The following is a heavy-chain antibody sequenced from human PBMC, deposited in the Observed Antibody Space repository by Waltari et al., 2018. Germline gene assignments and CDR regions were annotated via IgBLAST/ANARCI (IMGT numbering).Heavy chain of an antibody. CDR2: SNPNSGGT. V-gene: IGHV1-2*06. D-gene: IGHD6-19*01. CDR3: ASAVVRVAFDI. CDR1: GYTFTGYY. J-gene: IGHJ3*02. Sequence: QVQLVQSGAEVKKPGASVKVSCKASGYTFTGYYMQWVRQAPGQGLEWMGRSNPNSGGTNYAQKCQGRVTMTRDTSISTAYMELSRLRSDDTAVYYCASAVVRVAFDIWGQGTMVTVSS.